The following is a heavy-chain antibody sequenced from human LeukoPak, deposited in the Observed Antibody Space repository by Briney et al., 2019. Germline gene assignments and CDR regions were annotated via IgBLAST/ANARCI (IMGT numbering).Heavy chain of an antibody. D-gene: IGHD2-2*01. V-gene: IGHV3-23*01. Sequence: GGSLRLSCAASGFTFSSYTMAWVRQAPGKGLECVSSLSFGGGTIYYADYVKGRFTISRDTSKNTLYLQMNSLRAEDTAIYYCAKEVVPGTSRSFDYWGQGTLVTVSS. CDR2: LSFGGGTI. J-gene: IGHJ4*02. CDR3: AKEVVPGTSRSFDY. CDR1: GFTFSSYT.